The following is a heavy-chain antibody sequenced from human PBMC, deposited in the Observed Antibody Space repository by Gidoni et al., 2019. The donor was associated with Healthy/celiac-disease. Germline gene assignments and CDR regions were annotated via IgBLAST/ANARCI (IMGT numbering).Heavy chain of an antibody. D-gene: IGHD3-10*01. CDR1: GVTFSSYD. Sequence: EVQLVASGGGLVQPGGSLRLSCAASGVTFSSYDIHWVRQATGKGLEWVSAIGTAGDTYYPGSVKGRFTISRENAKNSLYLQMNSLRAGDTAVYYCARGGYYYGSGSYLRYFDLWGRGTLVTVSS. V-gene: IGHV3-13*01. CDR3: ARGGYYYGSGSYLRYFDL. J-gene: IGHJ2*01. CDR2: IGTAGDT.